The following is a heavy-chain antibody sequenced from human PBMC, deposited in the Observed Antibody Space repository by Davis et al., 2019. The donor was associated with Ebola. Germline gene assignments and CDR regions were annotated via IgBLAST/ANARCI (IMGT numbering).Heavy chain of an antibody. CDR2: IYYSGST. Sequence: MPSETLSLTCTVSGGSISSGGYYWSWIRQHPGKGLEWIGYIYYSGSTYYNPSLKSRVTISVDTSKNQFSLKLSSVTAADTAVYYCARGRAYYGSGSYYRGYGMDVWGQGTTVTVSS. V-gene: IGHV4-31*03. D-gene: IGHD3-10*01. CDR1: GGSISSGGYY. CDR3: ARGRAYYGSGSYYRGYGMDV. J-gene: IGHJ6*02.